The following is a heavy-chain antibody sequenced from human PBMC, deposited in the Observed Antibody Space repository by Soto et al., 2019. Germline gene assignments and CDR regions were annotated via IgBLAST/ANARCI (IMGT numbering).Heavy chain of an antibody. CDR1: GGTFSSYA. CDR3: ARAMGRGVNYYYYGMDV. Sequence: SVKVSCTASGGTFSSYAISWVRQAPGQGLEWMGGIIPIFGTANYAQKFQGRVTITADESTSTAYMELSSLRSEDTAVYYCARAMGRGVNYYYYGMDVWGQGTTVTVAS. J-gene: IGHJ6*02. V-gene: IGHV1-69*13. D-gene: IGHD3-10*01. CDR2: IIPIFGTA.